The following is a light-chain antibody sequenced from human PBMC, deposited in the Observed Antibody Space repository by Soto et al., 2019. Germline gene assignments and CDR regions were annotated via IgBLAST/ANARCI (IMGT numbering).Light chain of an antibody. J-gene: IGKJ5*01. V-gene: IGKV3-20*01. Sequence: ELVLTQSPGTLSLSPGERATLCCRATQSASNSYLAWYQQKPGQAPRLLIYGAYNRATGIPDRFSGSGSGTDFTLAISRLEPEDFAVYYCQQYGSSPLVIFGQGTRLEIK. CDR2: GAY. CDR3: QQYGSSPLVI. CDR1: QSASNSY.